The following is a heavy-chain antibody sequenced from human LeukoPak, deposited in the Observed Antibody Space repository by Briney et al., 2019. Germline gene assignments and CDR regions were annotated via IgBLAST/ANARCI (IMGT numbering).Heavy chain of an antibody. V-gene: IGHV5-51*01. CDR3: ARQASGGSYYGTEYYFDY. Sequence: GESLKISCKGSGYSFTSYWIGWVRQMPGKGLEWMGIIYPGDSDTRYSPSFQGQVTISADKSISTAYLQWSSLKASDTAMYYCARQASGGSYYGTEYYFDYWGQGTLATVSS. CDR2: IYPGDSDT. D-gene: IGHD1-26*01. J-gene: IGHJ4*02. CDR1: GYSFTSYW.